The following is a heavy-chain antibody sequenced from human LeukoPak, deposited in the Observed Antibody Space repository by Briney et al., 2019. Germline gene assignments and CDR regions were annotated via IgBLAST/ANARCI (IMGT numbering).Heavy chain of an antibody. CDR2: FYTSGST. D-gene: IGHD3-22*01. CDR3: AEDSSGYYSSFQH. CDR1: GGSISYGNYY. J-gene: IGHJ1*01. Sequence: SETLSLTCTVSGGSISYGNYYWRWIRQPAGTGLEWIGRFYTSGSTTYNPSLKSRVTISVDTSKNQLSLKLSSVTAADTAIYYCAEDSSGYYSSFQHWGQGTLVTVSS. V-gene: IGHV4-61*02.